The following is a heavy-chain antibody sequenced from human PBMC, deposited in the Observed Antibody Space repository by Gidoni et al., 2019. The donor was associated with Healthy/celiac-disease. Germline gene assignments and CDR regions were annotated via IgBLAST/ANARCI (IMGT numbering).Heavy chain of an antibody. J-gene: IGHJ4*02. CDR1: GGSISSSNW. Sequence: QVQLQESGPGLVKPSGTLSLTCAVSGGSISSSNWWSWVRQPPGKGLEWIGEIYHSGSTNYNPSLKSRVTISVDKSKNQFSLKLSSVTAADTAVYYCARDRRRQPDYDFWSGVFDYWGQGTLVTVSS. CDR3: ARDRRRQPDYDFWSGVFDY. D-gene: IGHD3-3*01. CDR2: IYHSGST. V-gene: IGHV4-4*02.